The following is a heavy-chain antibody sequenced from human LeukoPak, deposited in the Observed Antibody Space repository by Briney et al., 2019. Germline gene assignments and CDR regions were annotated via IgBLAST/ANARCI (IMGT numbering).Heavy chain of an antibody. CDR1: GYTFSNYY. CDR2: INSSGGST. J-gene: IGHJ5*02. CDR3: ARIGGGGDWFLKWFDP. Sequence: ASVKVSCKASGYTFSNYYTHWVRQAPGQGLEWMGIINSSGGSTSYAQKFQGRVTMTTDASTSTVYMELSSLRSEDTAVYFCARIGGGGDWFLKWFDPWGQGTLVTVSS. D-gene: IGHD2-21*02. V-gene: IGHV1-46*01.